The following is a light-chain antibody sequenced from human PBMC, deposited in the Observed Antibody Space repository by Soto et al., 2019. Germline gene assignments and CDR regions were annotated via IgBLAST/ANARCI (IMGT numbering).Light chain of an antibody. V-gene: IGKV3-11*01. Sequence: EIVLTQSPATLSLSPGERATLSCRASRSVNNYLAGYQQNPGQAPRLLIYDASNRATGVPARFSGSGSGTDFTLTISSLEPEDFAVYYCQQRSSWQEITFGGGTKVEIK. CDR1: RSVNNY. CDR3: QQRSSWQEIT. J-gene: IGKJ4*01. CDR2: DAS.